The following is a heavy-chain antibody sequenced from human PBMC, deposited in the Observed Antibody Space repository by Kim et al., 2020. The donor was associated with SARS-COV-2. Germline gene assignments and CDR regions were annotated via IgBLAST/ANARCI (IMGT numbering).Heavy chain of an antibody. CDR3: ARDEDIVTTIGAYYYAMDV. D-gene: IGHD5-12*01. CDR1: GYTFTSYA. V-gene: IGHV1-3*01. Sequence: ASVKVSCKASGYTFTSYAMHWVRQAPGQRLEWMGWINAGNGNTKYSQKFQGRVTITRDTSASTAYMELSSLRSEDTAVYYCARDEDIVTTIGAYYYAMDVWGQGTTVTVSS. CDR2: INAGNGNT. J-gene: IGHJ6*02.